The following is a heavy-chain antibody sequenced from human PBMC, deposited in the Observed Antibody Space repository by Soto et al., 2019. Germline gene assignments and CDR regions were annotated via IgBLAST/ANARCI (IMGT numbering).Heavy chain of an antibody. D-gene: IGHD1-26*01. CDR3: ARGRLTATKSGARGAFEI. CDR1: GGTLDSQG. V-gene: IGHV1-69*06. CDR2: ITPVSETA. J-gene: IGHJ3*02. Sequence: QVQLVQSGAEVQKPGSSVKVSCKASGGTLDSQGISWFRQAPGQGLEWMGRITPVSETANYAQRFQGRVTIIADKSTSTAYMELSGLKSDDTAVYYCARGRLTATKSGARGAFEIWGQGTMIIVSS.